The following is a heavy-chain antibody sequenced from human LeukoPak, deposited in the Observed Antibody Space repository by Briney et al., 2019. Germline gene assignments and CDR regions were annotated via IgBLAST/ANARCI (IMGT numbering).Heavy chain of an antibody. CDR1: GGSISNYY. CDR3: ARYLSSGLDY. V-gene: IGHV4-59*01. CDR2: VYYSGTT. Sequence: PSETLSLTCTVSGGSISNYYWSWIRQTPGKGLEWIAYVYYSGTTSYNPSLKSRVTTSVDTSKNQFSLKLSSVTAADTAVYYCARYLSSGLDYWGQGTFVTVSS. D-gene: IGHD3-10*01. J-gene: IGHJ4*02.